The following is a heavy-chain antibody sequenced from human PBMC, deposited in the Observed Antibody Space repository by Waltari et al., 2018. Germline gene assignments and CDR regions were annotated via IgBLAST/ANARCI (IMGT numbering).Heavy chain of an antibody. CDR1: EFTVSNNY. CDR3: ARGAPRD. J-gene: IGHJ4*02. V-gene: IGHV3-53*01. CDR2: IYSGGTT. Sequence: EVQLVESGGGLMQPGGSLRLSCAASEFTVSNNYMSWVRQAPGKGLEWVSVIYSGGTTHNADSVKGRFTISRDKSKNTLYLQMNSLRAEDTAVYYCARGAPRDWGQGTLVTVSS.